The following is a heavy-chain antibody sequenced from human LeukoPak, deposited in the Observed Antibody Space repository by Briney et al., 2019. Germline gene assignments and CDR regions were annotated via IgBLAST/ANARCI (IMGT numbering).Heavy chain of an antibody. CDR3: AKDRSCSGGSCYSWVS. V-gene: IGHV3-23*01. Sequence: PGGSLGLSCAASGFTFSSYAMCWVRQAPGKGLEWVSAISGSGGSTYYADSVKGRFTISRDNSKNTLYLQMNSLRAEATAVYYCAKDRSCSGGSCYSWVSWGQGTLVTVSS. CDR2: ISGSGGST. CDR1: GFTFSSYA. D-gene: IGHD2-15*01. J-gene: IGHJ4*02.